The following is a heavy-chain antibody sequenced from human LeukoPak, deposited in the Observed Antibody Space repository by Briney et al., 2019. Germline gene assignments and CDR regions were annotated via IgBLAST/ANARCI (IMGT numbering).Heavy chain of an antibody. CDR1: GFTFSDYY. CDR2: IFSSRSYT. CDR3: ARDATARTDYYDSSGRTKFDY. J-gene: IGHJ4*02. V-gene: IGHV3-11*05. Sequence: GESLRLSCAASGFTFSDYYMSWIRQAPGKGLEWVSYIFSSRSYTNYADSVKGRFTISRDNAKNSLYLQMNSLRVEDTALYYCARDATARTDYYDSSGRTKFDYWGQGTLVTVS. D-gene: IGHD3-22*01.